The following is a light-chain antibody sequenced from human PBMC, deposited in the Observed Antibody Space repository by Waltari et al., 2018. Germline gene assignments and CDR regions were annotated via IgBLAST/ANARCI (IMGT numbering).Light chain of an antibody. V-gene: IGKV4-1*01. CDR1: QSALYWSNNKDY. Sequence: DIVMIQSPDSLALSVAERASINCESTQSALYWSNNKDYLAWYQQKPRQPPKLLRGWASTRDPGVPDRFSGSGSGSDFTLIISSLQAEDVAVYNCHQYYTTPFTFGPGTKVAIK. CDR2: WAS. CDR3: HQYYTTPFT. J-gene: IGKJ3*01.